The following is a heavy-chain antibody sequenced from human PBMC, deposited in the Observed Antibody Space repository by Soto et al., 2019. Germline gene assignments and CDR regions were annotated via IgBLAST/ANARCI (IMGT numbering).Heavy chain of an antibody. CDR2: TYYRSKWYN. D-gene: IGHD2-15*01. V-gene: IGHV6-1*01. CDR1: GDSVSSNSAA. Sequence: SQTLSLTCAISGDSVSSNSAAWNWIRQSPSRGLEWLGRTYYRSKWYNDYAVSVKSRITINPDTSKNQFSLQLNSVTPEDTAVYYCARDGGGVVVVAEYYYYGMDVWGQGTTVTVSS. J-gene: IGHJ6*02. CDR3: ARDGGGVVVVAEYYYYGMDV.